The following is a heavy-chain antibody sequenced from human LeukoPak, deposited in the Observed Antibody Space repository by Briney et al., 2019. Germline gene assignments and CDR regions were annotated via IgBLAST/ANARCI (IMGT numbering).Heavy chain of an antibody. CDR3: ARAPNWFDP. CDR1: VYSINNYY. J-gene: IGHJ5*02. Sequence: SETLSLTCTVSVYSINNYYWGWIRQPPGRGLEWIGEINHSGSTNYNPSLKSRVTISVDTSKNQFSLKLSSVTAADTAVYYCARAPNWFDPWGQGTLVTVSS. V-gene: IGHV4-34*01. CDR2: INHSGST.